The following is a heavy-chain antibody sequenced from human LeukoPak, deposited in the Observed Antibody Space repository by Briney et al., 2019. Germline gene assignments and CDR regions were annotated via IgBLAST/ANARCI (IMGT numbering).Heavy chain of an antibody. CDR3: ARPGEAAAGHPGLGYYFDY. CDR1: GGSISSSSHY. Sequence: SETLSLTCTVSGGSISSSSHYWGWIRQPPGKGLEWIGSIYYSGSTYYNPSLKSRVTISVDTSKNQFSLKLSSVTAADTAVYYCARPGEAAAGHPGLGYYFDYWGQGTLVTVSS. J-gene: IGHJ4*02. V-gene: IGHV4-39*01. D-gene: IGHD6-13*01. CDR2: IYYSGST.